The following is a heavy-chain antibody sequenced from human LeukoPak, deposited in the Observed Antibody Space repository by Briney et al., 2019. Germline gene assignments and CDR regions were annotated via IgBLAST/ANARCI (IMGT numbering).Heavy chain of an antibody. V-gene: IGHV4-39*01. Sequence: SETLSLTCTVSGGSISSSSYYWGWIRQPPGKGLEWIGSIYYSGSTYYNPSLKSRVTISVDTSKNQFSLKLSSVTAADTAVYYCARTRHYYDSSGYYANDYWGQGTLVTVSS. CDR3: ARTRHYYDSSGYYANDY. CDR2: IYYSGST. J-gene: IGHJ4*02. D-gene: IGHD3-22*01. CDR1: GGSISSSSYY.